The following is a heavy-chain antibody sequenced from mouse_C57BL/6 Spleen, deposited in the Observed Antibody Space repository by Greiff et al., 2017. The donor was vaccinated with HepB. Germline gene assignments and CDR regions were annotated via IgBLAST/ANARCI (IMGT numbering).Heavy chain of an antibody. CDR1: GYTFTSYW. Sequence: QVQLQQPGAELVKPGASVKLSCKASGYTFTSYWMHWVKQRPGRGLEWIGRIDPNSGGTKYNEKFKSKATLTVDKPSSTAYMQRSSLTSEDSAVYYCAREGTDGTYDGYSYAMDYWGQGTSVTVSS. CDR2: IDPNSGGT. D-gene: IGHD2-3*01. V-gene: IGHV1-72*01. J-gene: IGHJ4*01. CDR3: AREGTDGTYDGYSYAMDY.